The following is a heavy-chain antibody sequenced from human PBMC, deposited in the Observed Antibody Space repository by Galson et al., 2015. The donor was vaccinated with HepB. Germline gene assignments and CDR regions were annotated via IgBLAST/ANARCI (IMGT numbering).Heavy chain of an antibody. CDR1: GDSVSSHSAA. V-gene: IGHV6-1*01. Sequence: CAISGDSVSSHSAAWNWIRQPPSRGLEWLGRTYYRSKWYNDYAVSVKSRITINPDTSKNQFSLQLNSVTPEDTAVYYCARELTWIQLWSSWYYFDYWGQGTLVTVSS. CDR2: TYYRSKWYN. J-gene: IGHJ4*02. CDR3: ARELTWIQLWSSWYYFDY. D-gene: IGHD5-18*01.